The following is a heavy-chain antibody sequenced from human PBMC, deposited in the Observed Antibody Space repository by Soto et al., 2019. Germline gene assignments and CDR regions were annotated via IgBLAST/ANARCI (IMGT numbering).Heavy chain of an antibody. CDR3: ANRPRVGAPPDPFDL. V-gene: IGHV3-23*01. Sequence: EVQLLESGGGLVQPGGSLRLSCAASGFTFSSYGMSWVRQAPGKGLEWVSAISGGGSNTYYADSVRGRFTISRDNSKDTLYLQMNSLRVEDTAIYFCANRPRVGAPPDPFDLWGQGTMVTVSS. CDR1: GFTFSSYG. J-gene: IGHJ3*01. CDR2: ISGGGSNT. D-gene: IGHD1-26*01.